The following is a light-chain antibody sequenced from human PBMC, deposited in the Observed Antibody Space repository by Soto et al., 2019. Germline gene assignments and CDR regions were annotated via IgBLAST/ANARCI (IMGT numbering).Light chain of an antibody. CDR2: GTS. Sequence: GSMETPGTLSLSPRERATLSCRARQSVRNSYRAWNQQKPGQAPRLLIYGTSNRATCIPDKFSGSGSGTDFTLTISRLEPEDFAVYYCQQYGSSGTFGQRTKVDIK. CDR3: QQYGSSGT. V-gene: IGKV3-20*01. J-gene: IGKJ1*01. CDR1: QSVRNSY.